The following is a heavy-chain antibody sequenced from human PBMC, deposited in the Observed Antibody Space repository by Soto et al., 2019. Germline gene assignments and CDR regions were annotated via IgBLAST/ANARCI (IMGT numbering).Heavy chain of an antibody. J-gene: IGHJ4*02. D-gene: IGHD6-13*01. CDR3: ARSAAGANY. CDR2: ISPDGNGK. CDR1: GFTFSNYW. V-gene: IGHV3-7*01. Sequence: GGSLRLSCAAFGFTFSNYWMAWVRQAPGKGLEWVANISPDGNGKYYVDSVKGRFTISRDNAKNSLSLQMNSLGVYDTAVYYCARSAAGANYWGQGILVTVSS.